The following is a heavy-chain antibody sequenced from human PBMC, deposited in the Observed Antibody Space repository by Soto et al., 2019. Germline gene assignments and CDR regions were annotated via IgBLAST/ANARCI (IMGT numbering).Heavy chain of an antibody. D-gene: IGHD3-22*01. V-gene: IGHV1-46*01. CDR3: AREKRYYDSSGYRSPHFDY. Sequence: GASVKVSCKASGYTFTSYYMHWVRQAPGQGLEWMGIINPSGGSTSYAQKFQGRVTMTRDTSTSTVYMELSSLRSEDTAVYYCAREKRYYDSSGYRSPHFDYWGQGTLVTVS. CDR1: GYTFTSYY. CDR2: INPSGGST. J-gene: IGHJ4*02.